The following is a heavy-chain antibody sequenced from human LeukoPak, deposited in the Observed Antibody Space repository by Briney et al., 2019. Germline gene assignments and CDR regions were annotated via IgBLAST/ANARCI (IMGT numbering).Heavy chain of an antibody. D-gene: IGHD6-13*01. J-gene: IGHJ6*03. V-gene: IGHV1-2*02. CDR2: INPNSGGT. CDR3: ARDQREVSSWSYYYYYYMDV. Sequence: ASVKVSCKASGYTFTGYYMHLVRQAPGQGLEWMGWINPNSGGTNYAQKFQGRVTMTRDTSISTAYMELSRLRSDDTAVYYCARDQREVSSWSYYYYYYMDVWGKGTTVTVSS. CDR1: GYTFTGYY.